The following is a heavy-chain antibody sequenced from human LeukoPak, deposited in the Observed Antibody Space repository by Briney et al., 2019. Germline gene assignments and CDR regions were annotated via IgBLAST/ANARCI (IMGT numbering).Heavy chain of an antibody. Sequence: GASVKVSCKASGGTFSSYAINWVRQAPGQGLEWMGGITPMFGTANYAQKFQGRVTITADESTSTAYMELSSLRSEDTAVYYCATVLKDAFDIWGQGTMVTVSS. CDR2: ITPMFGTA. CDR1: GGTFSSYA. CDR3: ATVLKDAFDI. J-gene: IGHJ3*02. D-gene: IGHD2-15*01. V-gene: IGHV1-69*13.